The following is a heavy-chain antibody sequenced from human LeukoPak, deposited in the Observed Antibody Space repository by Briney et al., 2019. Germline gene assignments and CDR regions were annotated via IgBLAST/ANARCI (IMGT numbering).Heavy chain of an antibody. V-gene: IGHV4-39*01. D-gene: IGHD5-18*01. J-gene: IGHJ4*02. Sequence: SETLSLTCTVSGGSITSSGYYWGWIRQPPGKGLEWIGSIYYSGSTYYNPSLKSRATISVDTSKNQFSLQLSSVTAADTAVYYCASPRGYSYGRVHYWGQGTLVTVSS. CDR3: ASPRGYSYGRVHY. CDR2: IYYSGST. CDR1: GGSITSSGYY.